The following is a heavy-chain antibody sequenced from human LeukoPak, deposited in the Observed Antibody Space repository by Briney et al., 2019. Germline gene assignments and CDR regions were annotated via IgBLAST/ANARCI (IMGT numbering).Heavy chain of an antibody. D-gene: IGHD5-24*01. CDR1: GFTFSSYG. J-gene: IGHJ4*02. V-gene: IGHV3-30*18. CDR2: ISYDGSHK. Sequence: PGGSLRLSCAAFGFTFSSYGINWVRQAPGKGLEWVAVISYDGSHKYYADSVQGRFTISRDNSGNTLYLQMNSLRAEDTALYYCAKQLAVATNYFDFWGQGTLVTVSS. CDR3: AKQLAVATNYFDF.